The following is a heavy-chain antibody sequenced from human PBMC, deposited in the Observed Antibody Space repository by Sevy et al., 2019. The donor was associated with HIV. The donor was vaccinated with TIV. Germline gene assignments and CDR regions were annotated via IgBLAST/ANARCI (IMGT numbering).Heavy chain of an antibody. CDR2: LSFGCGRI. CDR1: GFNFNIYS. J-gene: IGHJ4*02. Sequence: GGPLRLSCVASGFNFNIYSMSWVRQAPGKGLEWVSTLSFGCGRINHADSVQGRFTMSRDDSKKTVYLEMNSLRAEDTAVYYCAREGCTRPHDHWGQGTLVTVSS. D-gene: IGHD2-8*01. V-gene: IGHV3-23*01. CDR3: AREGCTRPHDH.